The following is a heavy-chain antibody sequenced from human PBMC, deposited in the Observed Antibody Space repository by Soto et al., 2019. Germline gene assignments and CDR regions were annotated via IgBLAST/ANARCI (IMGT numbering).Heavy chain of an antibody. CDR1: GYSISSGYY. CDR3: ARDCSSTSCLGGFDP. J-gene: IGHJ5*02. CDR2: IYHSGST. Sequence: SETLSLTCAVSGYSISSGYYWGWIRQPPGKGLEWIGSIYHSGSTYYNPSLKRRVTISVDTSKNQFSLKLSSVTAADTAVYYCARDCSSTSCLGGFDPWGQGTLVTVSS. V-gene: IGHV4-38-2*02. D-gene: IGHD2-2*01.